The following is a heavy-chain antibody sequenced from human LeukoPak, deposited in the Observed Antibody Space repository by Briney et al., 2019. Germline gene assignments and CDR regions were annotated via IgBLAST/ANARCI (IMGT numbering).Heavy chain of an antibody. CDR2: ISYDGSNK. CDR3: AKGGGRSGSDY. D-gene: IGHD6-19*01. J-gene: IGHJ4*02. Sequence: PGGSLRLSCAASGFTFSSYGMHWVRQAPGKGLEWVAVISYDGSNKYYADSVKGRFTISRDNSKNTLYLQMNSLRAEDTAVYYCAKGGGRSGSDYWGQGTLVTVSS. CDR1: GFTFSSYG. V-gene: IGHV3-30*18.